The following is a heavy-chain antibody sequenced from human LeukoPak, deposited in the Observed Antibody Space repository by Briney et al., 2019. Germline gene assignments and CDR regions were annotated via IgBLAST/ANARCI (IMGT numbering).Heavy chain of an antibody. CDR3: ASTYDYGGNSRIDAFDI. CDR2: IYHSGST. J-gene: IGHJ3*02. Sequence: SETLSLTCTVSGYSISSGYYWGWIRQPPGKGLEWIGSIYHSGSTYYNPSLKSRVTISVDTSKNQFSLKLSSVTAADTAVYYCASTYDYGGNSRIDAFDIWGQGTMVTVSS. V-gene: IGHV4-38-2*02. CDR1: GYSISSGYY. D-gene: IGHD4-23*01.